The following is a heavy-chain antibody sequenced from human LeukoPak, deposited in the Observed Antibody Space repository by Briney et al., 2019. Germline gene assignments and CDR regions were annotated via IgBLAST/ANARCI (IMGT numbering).Heavy chain of an antibody. J-gene: IGHJ3*01. V-gene: IGHV3-74*01. D-gene: IGHD1-14*01. CDR3: VVVVEPPDSDGFDV. Sequence: GGSLRLSCAASGFTFGNSWVHWVRQAPGKGLVRVSLINADGSTATYADSVKGRFTISRDNARNTLSLQMNSLTIEDTAVYYCVVVVEPPDSDGFDVWGQGTMITVSS. CDR1: GFTFGNSW. CDR2: INADGSTA.